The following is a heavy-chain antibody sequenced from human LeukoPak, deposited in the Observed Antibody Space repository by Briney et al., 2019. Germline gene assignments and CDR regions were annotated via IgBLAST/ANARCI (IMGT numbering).Heavy chain of an antibody. CDR1: GGSISSYY. Sequence: PSETLSLTCTVSGGSISSYYWSWIRQPPGKGLEWIGYIYYSGSTNYNPSLKSRVTISVDTSKNQFSLKLSSVTAADTAVYYCARTKQRYFDLWGRGTLVTVSS. J-gene: IGHJ2*01. D-gene: IGHD6-13*01. CDR3: ARTKQRYFDL. V-gene: IGHV4-59*12. CDR2: IYYSGST.